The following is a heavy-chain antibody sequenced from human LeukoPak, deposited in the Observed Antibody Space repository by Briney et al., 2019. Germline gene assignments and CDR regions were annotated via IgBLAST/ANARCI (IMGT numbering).Heavy chain of an antibody. CDR3: AKVRRYYGSGSPNYFDY. Sequence: GGSLRLSCAASGFTFSSHAMSWVRQAPGKGLEWVSAISGSGGSTYYADSVKGRFTISRDNSKNTLYLQMNSLRAEDTAVYYCAKVRRYYGSGSPNYFDYWGQGTLVTVSS. D-gene: IGHD3-10*01. CDR1: GFTFSSHA. CDR2: ISGSGGST. J-gene: IGHJ4*02. V-gene: IGHV3-23*01.